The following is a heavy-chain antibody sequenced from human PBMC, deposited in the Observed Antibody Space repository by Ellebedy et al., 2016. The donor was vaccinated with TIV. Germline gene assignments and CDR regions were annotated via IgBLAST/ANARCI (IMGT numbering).Heavy chain of an antibody. CDR3: ARADPLFEYSFDY. D-gene: IGHD6-6*01. CDR2: ISAYNGNT. J-gene: IGHJ4*02. CDR1: RYTFTSYG. V-gene: IGHV1-18*01. Sequence: ASVKVSRXASRYTFTSYGISWVRQAPGQGLEWMGWISAYNGNTNYAQKLQGRVTMTTDTSTSTAYMELRSLRSDDTAVYYCARADPLFEYSFDYWGQGTLVTVSS.